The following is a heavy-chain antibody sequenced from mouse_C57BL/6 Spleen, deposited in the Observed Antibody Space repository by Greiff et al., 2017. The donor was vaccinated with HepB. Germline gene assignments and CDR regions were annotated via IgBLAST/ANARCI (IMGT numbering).Heavy chain of an antibody. J-gene: IGHJ1*03. Sequence: QVQLQQPGAELVMPGASVKLSCKASGYTFTSYWMHWVKQRPGQGLEWIGEIDPSDSYTNYNQKFKGKSTLTVDKSSSTAYMQLSSLTSEDSAVYYCARDGYGWYFDVWGTGTTVTVSS. V-gene: IGHV1-69*01. D-gene: IGHD2-14*01. CDR1: GYTFTSYW. CDR3: ARDGYGWYFDV. CDR2: IDPSDSYT.